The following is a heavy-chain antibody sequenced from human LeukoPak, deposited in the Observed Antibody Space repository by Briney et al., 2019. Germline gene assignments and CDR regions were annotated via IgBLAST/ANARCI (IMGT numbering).Heavy chain of an antibody. Sequence: PGGSLRLSCAASGFTVSSNYMSWVRQAPGKGLEWVSVIYSGGSTYYADSVKGRFTISRDNSKNTLYLQMNSLRAEDTAVYYCVRDMCSYDSSGYYFYWGQGTLVTVSS. D-gene: IGHD3-22*01. J-gene: IGHJ4*02. V-gene: IGHV3-66*02. CDR1: GFTVSSNY. CDR3: VRDMCSYDSSGYYFY. CDR2: IYSGGST.